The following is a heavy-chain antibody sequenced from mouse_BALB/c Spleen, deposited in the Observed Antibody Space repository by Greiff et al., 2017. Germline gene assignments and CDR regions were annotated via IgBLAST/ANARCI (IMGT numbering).Heavy chain of an antibody. CDR2: IRNKANGYTT. D-gene: IGHD2-2*01. CDR1: GFTFTDYY. CDR3: ARVYGNDVWMAY. J-gene: IGHJ3*01. V-gene: IGHV7-3*02. Sequence: EVKLMESGGGLVQPGGSLRLSCATSGFTFTDYYMSWVRQPPGKALEWLGFIRNKANGYTTEYSASVKGRFTISRDNSQSILYLQMSTLRAEDSATYYCARVYGNDVWMAYWGQGTLVTVSA.